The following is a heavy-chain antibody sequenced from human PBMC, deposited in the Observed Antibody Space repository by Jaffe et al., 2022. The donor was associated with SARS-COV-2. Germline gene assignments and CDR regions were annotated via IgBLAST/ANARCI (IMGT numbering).Heavy chain of an antibody. CDR2: ISYDGSNK. D-gene: IGHD3-22*01. CDR3: ARDLDYYDTSGYRRVAAFDI. V-gene: IGHV3-30-3*01. CDR1: GFIFSSYS. Sequence: QVQLVESGGGVVQPGRSLRLSCAASGFIFSSYSMHWVRQAPGKGLEWVAVISYDGSNKYYSDSVKGRFTISRDNSKNTLYLQMSTLRAEDTAVYYCARDLDYYDTSGYRRVAAFDIWGQGTMVTVSS. J-gene: IGHJ3*02.